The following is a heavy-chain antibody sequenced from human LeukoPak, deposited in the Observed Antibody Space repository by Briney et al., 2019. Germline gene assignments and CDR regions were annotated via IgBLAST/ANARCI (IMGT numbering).Heavy chain of an antibody. Sequence: GGSLRLSCAASGFTFDDYAMHWVRRPPGKGLEWLSLISGDGDTTYYADSVKGRFTISRDNSKNTLYVQMNSLRTEDTALYYCAKDGGNIYNWFDPWGQGTLVTVSS. D-gene: IGHD3-16*01. CDR2: ISGDGDTT. CDR3: AKDGGNIYNWFDP. V-gene: IGHV3-43*02. CDR1: GFTFDDYA. J-gene: IGHJ5*02.